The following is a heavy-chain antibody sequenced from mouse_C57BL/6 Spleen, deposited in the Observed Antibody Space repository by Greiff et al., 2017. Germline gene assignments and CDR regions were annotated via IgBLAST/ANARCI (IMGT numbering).Heavy chain of an antibody. Sequence: EVQLQQSGPGLVKPSQSLSLTCSVTGYSITSGYYWNWIRQFPGNKLEWMGYISYDGSNNYNPSLKNRISITRDTSKNQFFLKLNSVTTEDTATXYCARVGYDGYFDVWGTGTTVTVSS. CDR3: ARVGYDGYFDV. CDR2: ISYDGSN. CDR1: GYSITSGYY. J-gene: IGHJ1*03. V-gene: IGHV3-6*01. D-gene: IGHD2-2*01.